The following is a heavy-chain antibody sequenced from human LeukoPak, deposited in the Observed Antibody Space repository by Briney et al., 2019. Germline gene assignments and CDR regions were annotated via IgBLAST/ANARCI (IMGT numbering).Heavy chain of an antibody. CDR1: GFTFRRYV. CDR2: ISGSGGST. CDR3: AKGGGSGSYLDDSFIADDY. D-gene: IGHD1-26*01. J-gene: IGHJ4*02. V-gene: IGHV3-23*01. Sequence: GGSLRLSCAASGFTFRRYVMSWVRQAPGKGLEWVSTISGSGGSTYFADSVKGRFTISRDNAKNTLYLQMYTLRAEDTAVYYCAKGGGSGSYLDDSFIADDYWGQGTLVTVSS.